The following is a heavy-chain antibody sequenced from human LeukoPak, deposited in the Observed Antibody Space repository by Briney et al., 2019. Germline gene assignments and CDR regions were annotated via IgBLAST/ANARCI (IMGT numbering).Heavy chain of an antibody. CDR3: VREILYCSGGSCYRGPFDN. CDR1: GGSISSYY. J-gene: IGHJ4*02. Sequence: ASQTLSLTCTVSGGSISSYYWSWIRQPPGKGLEWIGYIFHRGGTSYNPSLKSRILFSVDTSQNQFSLKLNSVTAADTAVYYCVREILYCSGGSCYRGPFDNWGQGTLVTVSA. V-gene: IGHV4-30-4*08. CDR2: IFHRGGT. D-gene: IGHD2-15*01.